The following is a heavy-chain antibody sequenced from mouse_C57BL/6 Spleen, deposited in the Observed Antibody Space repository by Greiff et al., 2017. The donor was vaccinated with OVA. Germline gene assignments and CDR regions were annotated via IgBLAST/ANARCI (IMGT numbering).Heavy chain of an antibody. CDR2: IDPSDSYT. D-gene: IGHD2-2*01. J-gene: IGHJ3*01. V-gene: IGHV1-50*01. CDR3: ARRDYGYDAWFAY. Sequence: QVQLQQPGAELVKPGASVKLSCKASGYTFTSYWMQWVKQRPGQGLEWIGEIDPSDSYTNYNQKFKGKATLTVDTSSRTAYMQLSSLTSEDSAVYYCARRDYGYDAWFAYWGQGTLVTVSA. CDR1: GYTFTSYW.